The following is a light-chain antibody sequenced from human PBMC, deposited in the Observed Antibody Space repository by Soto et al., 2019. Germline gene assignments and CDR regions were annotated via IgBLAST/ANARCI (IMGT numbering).Light chain of an antibody. CDR1: QSVNSN. V-gene: IGKV3-15*01. CDR3: RQYNNWLT. J-gene: IGKJ1*01. Sequence: EIVMTQSPATLSVSPGERATLSCRASQSVNSNLAWYQQKPGQAPRLLIYGASTRATGVPARFSGSGSGTDFTLTVSSLQSDVFAVYFCRQYNNWLTFGQGTKVEIK. CDR2: GAS.